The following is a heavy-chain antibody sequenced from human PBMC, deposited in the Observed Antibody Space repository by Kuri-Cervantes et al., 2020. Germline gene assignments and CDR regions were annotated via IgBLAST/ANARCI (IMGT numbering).Heavy chain of an antibody. CDR2: INPDGSNT. D-gene: IGHD2-15*01. J-gene: IGHJ4*02. CDR3: AIDHYCSGGSCCPDH. V-gene: IGHV3-74*01. Sequence: GESLKISCAASGFTFSMYWMHWVRQVPGEGLVWVSRINPDGSNTYYADSVRGRFTISRDNAKNILYLQMNSLRADDTAVYYCAIDHYCSGGSCCPDHWGQGTLVTVSS. CDR1: GFTFSMYW.